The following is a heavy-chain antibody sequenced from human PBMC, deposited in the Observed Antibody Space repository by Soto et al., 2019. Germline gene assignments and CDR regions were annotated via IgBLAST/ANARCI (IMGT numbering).Heavy chain of an antibody. J-gene: IGHJ3*02. CDR2: IIPIFGTA. CDR1: GGTFSSYA. Sequence: QVQLVQSGAEVKKPGSSVKVSCKASGGTFSSYAISWVRQTPGQGLEWMGGIIPIFGTANYAQKFQGRVTINADESTSTAYMELSSLRSEDTAVYYCARPGTYYYDSSGYYGDAFDIWGQGTMVTVSS. D-gene: IGHD3-22*01. CDR3: ARPGTYYYDSSGYYGDAFDI. V-gene: IGHV1-69*01.